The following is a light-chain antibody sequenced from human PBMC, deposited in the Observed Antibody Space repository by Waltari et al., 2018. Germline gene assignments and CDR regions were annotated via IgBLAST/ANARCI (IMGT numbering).Light chain of an antibody. CDR1: QSVFSSQ. Sequence: ENVLTQSPGTLSLSPGERATLSCRASQSVFSSQLAWYQQKLGQAPRLLIYGASSRATGIPDRFSGSGSGTDFTLTISGLEPEDFAAYYCQQYGSSPTFGQGTKVEIK. CDR2: GAS. J-gene: IGKJ1*01. V-gene: IGKV3-20*01. CDR3: QQYGSSPT.